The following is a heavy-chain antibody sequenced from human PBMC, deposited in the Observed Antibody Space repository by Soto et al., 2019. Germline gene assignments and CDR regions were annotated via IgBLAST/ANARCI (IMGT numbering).Heavy chain of an antibody. J-gene: IGHJ5*02. CDR3: AHSLKVPAATTYGSGGSCYLVNWFDP. D-gene: IGHD2-15*01. V-gene: IGHV2-5*02. CDR1: GFSLSTSGVG. Sequence: QITLKESGPTLVKPTQTLTLTCTFSGFSLSTSGVGVGWIRQPPGKALEWLALIYWDDDKRYSPSLKSTLTINKDTTKNQVVLTMTNTDPVDTATYYCAHSLKVPAATTYGSGGSCYLVNWFDPWGQGTLVTVSS. CDR2: IYWDDDK.